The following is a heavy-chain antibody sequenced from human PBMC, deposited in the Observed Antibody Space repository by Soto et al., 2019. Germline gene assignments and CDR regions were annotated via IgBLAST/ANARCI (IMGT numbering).Heavy chain of an antibody. D-gene: IGHD6-13*01. J-gene: IGHJ5*02. CDR2: ISSSSSTI. CDR1: GFTFSSYS. CDR3: ARHPERIAQIGWFDP. V-gene: IGHV3-48*02. Sequence: EVQLVESGGGLVQPGGSLRLSCAASGFTFSSYSMNWVRQAPGKGREWVSYISSSSSTIYYADSVKGRFTISRDNAKNSLYLQMNSLRDEDTAVYYCARHPERIAQIGWFDPWGQGTLVTVSS.